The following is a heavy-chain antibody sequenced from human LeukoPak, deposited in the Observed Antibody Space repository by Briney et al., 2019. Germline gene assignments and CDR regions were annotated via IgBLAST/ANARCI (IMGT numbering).Heavy chain of an antibody. CDR3: AINRSPYYVDSSGYLPWNY. V-gene: IGHV1-69*05. CDR1: GGTFSSYA. CDR2: IIPIFGTA. Sequence: SVKVSCKASGGTFSSYAISWVRQAPGQGLEWMGRIIPIFGTANYAQKFQGRVTMTRDTSISTAYIELSRLRSDDTGVYYCAINRSPYYVDSSGYLPWNYWGQGTLVTVSS. J-gene: IGHJ4*02. D-gene: IGHD3-22*01.